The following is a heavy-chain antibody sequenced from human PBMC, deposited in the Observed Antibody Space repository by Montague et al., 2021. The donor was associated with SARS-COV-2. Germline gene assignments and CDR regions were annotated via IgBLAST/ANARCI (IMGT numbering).Heavy chain of an antibody. J-gene: IGHJ4*02. Sequence: SESLSLTCTVSGGSISNYYWSWIRRPAGKGLEWIGRIYSSGSTNYNPSLKSRISMSVDTSKNQFSLKLSSVTAADTAIYYCARDYSHCSGGSCVFDYWGQGTLVTVSS. CDR1: GGSISNYY. CDR3: ARDYSHCSGGSCVFDY. V-gene: IGHV4-4*07. D-gene: IGHD2-15*01. CDR2: IYSSGST.